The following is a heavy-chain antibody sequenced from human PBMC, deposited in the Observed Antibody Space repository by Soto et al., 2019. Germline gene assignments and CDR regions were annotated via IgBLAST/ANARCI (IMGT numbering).Heavy chain of an antibody. J-gene: IGHJ6*02. Sequence: AFSVNVSCKSAGYTISIYRSTLVRHAPRQGLEWMGCIIAYNGNKTYTQTLQGRVTMTTCTTTTTAYMELNSLRPEDTALYYCIKDIRNTDYTGYGLDVWGQGTPVIVFS. V-gene: IGHV1-18*01. CDR2: IIAYNGNK. CDR1: GYTISIYR. D-gene: IGHD4-4*01. CDR3: IKDIRNTDYTGYGLDV.